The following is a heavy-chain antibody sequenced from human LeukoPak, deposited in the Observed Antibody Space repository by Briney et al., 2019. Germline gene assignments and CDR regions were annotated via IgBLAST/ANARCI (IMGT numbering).Heavy chain of an antibody. CDR3: ARHKDYTVDY. J-gene: IGHJ4*02. Sequence: SETLSLTCTVYGGSISSYYWSWIRQPPGKGLEWIGYIYYSVSTNYNPSLKSRVTISVDTPKNQFTLKLSSVTAAHTAVYYCARHKDYTVDYWGQGTLVTVSS. V-gene: IGHV4-59*08. D-gene: IGHD3-3*01. CDR1: GGSISSYY. CDR2: IYYSVST.